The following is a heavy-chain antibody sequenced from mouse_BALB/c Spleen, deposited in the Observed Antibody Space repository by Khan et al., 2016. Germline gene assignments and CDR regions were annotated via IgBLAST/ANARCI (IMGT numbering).Heavy chain of an antibody. CDR3: ARLYYYGCSDY. CDR2: INPDSNTI. D-gene: IGHD1-1*01. CDR1: GFDFSRYW. J-gene: IGHJ2*01. Sequence: EVKLLESGGGLVQPGGSLKLSCAASGFDFSRYWMNWVRQAPGKGLEWIGEINPDSNTINYTPSLKDKFIISRDNAKNTLYLQMSNVRSEDTALYYCARLYYYGCSDYWGQGTTLTVSS. V-gene: IGHV4-1*02.